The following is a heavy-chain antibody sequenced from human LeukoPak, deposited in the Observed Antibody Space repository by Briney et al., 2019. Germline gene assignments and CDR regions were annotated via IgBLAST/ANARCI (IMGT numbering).Heavy chain of an antibody. CDR3: AKHYLNLFQNHDY. CDR1: GFTFGSYA. V-gene: IGHV3-23*01. D-gene: IGHD1-14*01. J-gene: IGHJ4*02. CDR2: ISGSGGST. Sequence: GGSLRLSCAASGFTFGSYAMSWVRQAPGKGLEWVSAISGSGGSTYYADSVKGRFTISRDNSKNTLYLQMNSLRAEDTAVYYCAKHYLNLFQNHDYWGQGTLVTVSS.